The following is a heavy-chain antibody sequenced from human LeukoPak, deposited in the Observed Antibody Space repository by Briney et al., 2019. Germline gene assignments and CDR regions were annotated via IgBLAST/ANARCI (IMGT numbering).Heavy chain of an antibody. J-gene: IGHJ4*02. CDR3: ASGIYYASVHTWSPV. Sequence: GGSLRLSCAASEFTFSSYSMNWVRQAPGKGLEWVSSISSGSSYIYYTDSVKGRFTISRDDAKNSLYLRMNSLRAEDTAVYYCASGIYYASVHTWSPVWGQGTLVTVSS. CDR1: EFTFSSYS. CDR2: ISSGSSYI. V-gene: IGHV3-21*01. D-gene: IGHD3-10*01.